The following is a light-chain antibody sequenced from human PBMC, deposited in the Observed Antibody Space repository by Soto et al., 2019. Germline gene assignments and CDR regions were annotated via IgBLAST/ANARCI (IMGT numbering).Light chain of an antibody. J-gene: IGLJ3*02. CDR2: SNN. V-gene: IGLV1-44*01. Sequence: QAVVTQPPSASGTPGQRVTISCSGSSSNIGSNTVNWYQQLPGTAPKLLIYSNNQRPSGVPDRFSGSNSGTSASLAISGLQSEDEADYYCAAWDDSLNVNWVFGGGTKLTVL. CDR3: AAWDDSLNVNWV. CDR1: SSNIGSNT.